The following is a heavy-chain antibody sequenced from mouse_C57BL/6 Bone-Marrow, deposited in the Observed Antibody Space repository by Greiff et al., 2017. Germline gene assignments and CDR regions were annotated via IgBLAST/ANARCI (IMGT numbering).Heavy chain of an antibody. D-gene: IGHD2-4*01. Sequence: DVQLQESGPGLVKPSQSLSLTCSVTGYSITSGYYWNWIRQFPGNKLEWMGYISYDGSNNYNPSLKNRISITRDTSKNQFFLKLNSVTTEDTATXYCAALYYDYDDEGDYWGQGTTLTVSS. J-gene: IGHJ2*01. CDR1: GYSITSGYY. V-gene: IGHV3-6*01. CDR3: AALYYDYDDEGDY. CDR2: ISYDGSN.